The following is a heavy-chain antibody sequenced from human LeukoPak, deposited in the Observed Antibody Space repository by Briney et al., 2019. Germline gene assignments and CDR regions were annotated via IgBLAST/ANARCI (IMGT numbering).Heavy chain of an antibody. Sequence: GGSLRLSCAASALTFSRASGLTFTDAWMSWVRQAPGKGLEWVGRIKSKAYGGTTDYAAPVKGRFTISRDDSKNTPYLQMNSLRSDDTAVYYCASDKQWLAGYWGQGALVTVSS. V-gene: IGHV3-15*01. CDR2: IKSKAYGGTT. J-gene: IGHJ4*02. CDR1: GLTFTDAW. D-gene: IGHD6-19*01. CDR3: ASDKQWLAGY.